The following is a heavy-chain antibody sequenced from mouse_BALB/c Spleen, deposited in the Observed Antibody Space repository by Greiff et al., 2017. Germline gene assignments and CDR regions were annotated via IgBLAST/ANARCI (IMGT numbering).Heavy chain of an antibody. J-gene: IGHJ4*01. CDR2: INPGSGGT. V-gene: IGHV1-54*01. Sequence: QVHVKQSGAELVRPGTSVKVSCKASGYAFTNYLIEWVKQRPGQGLEWIGVINPGSGGTNYNEKFKGKATLTADKSSSTAYMQLSSLTSDDSAVYFCARNYEDAMDYWGQGTSVTVSS. CDR3: ARNYEDAMDY. CDR1: GYAFTNYL. D-gene: IGHD1-1*01.